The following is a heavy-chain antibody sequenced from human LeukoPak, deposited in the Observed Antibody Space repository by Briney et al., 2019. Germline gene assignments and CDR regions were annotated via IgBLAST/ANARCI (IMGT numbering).Heavy chain of an antibody. Sequence: GGSLRLSCAASGFILSSYNMNWVRQAPGKGLEWVSSITSGSRSIFYADSVKGRFTISRDDAKNSLYLQMNSLRAEDTAFYYCATNSGTYRDNWGQGALVTVSS. J-gene: IGHJ4*02. CDR1: GFILSSYN. CDR2: ITSGSRSI. CDR3: ATNSGTYRDN. V-gene: IGHV3-21*03. D-gene: IGHD1-26*01.